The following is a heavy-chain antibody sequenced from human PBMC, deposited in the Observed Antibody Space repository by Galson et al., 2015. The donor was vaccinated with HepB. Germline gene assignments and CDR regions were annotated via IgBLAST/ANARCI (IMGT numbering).Heavy chain of an antibody. J-gene: IGHJ6*02. Sequence: SLRLSCAASGFTFSSYAMHWVRQAPGKGLEYVSAISSNGGSTYYADSVKGRFTISRDNSKNTLYLQMSSLRAEDTAVYYCVKDRPKGSGSYYKRGGAYTYYYGMDVWGQGTTVTVSS. CDR3: VKDRPKGSGSYYKRGGAYTYYYGMDV. CDR1: GFTFSSYA. V-gene: IGHV3-64D*06. D-gene: IGHD3-10*01. CDR2: ISSNGGST.